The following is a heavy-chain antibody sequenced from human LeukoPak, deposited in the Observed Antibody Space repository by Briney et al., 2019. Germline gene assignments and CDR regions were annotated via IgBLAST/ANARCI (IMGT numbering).Heavy chain of an antibody. CDR3: AREAITGTTWAYFDY. J-gene: IGHJ4*02. Sequence: GGSLRLSCAASGFAFSSYAMHWVRQAPGKGLEWVAVISYDGSNKYYADSVKGRFTISRDNSKNTLYLQMNSLRAEDTAVYYCAREAITGTTWAYFDYWGQGTLVTVSS. D-gene: IGHD1-20*01. CDR1: GFAFSSYA. V-gene: IGHV3-30*04. CDR2: ISYDGSNK.